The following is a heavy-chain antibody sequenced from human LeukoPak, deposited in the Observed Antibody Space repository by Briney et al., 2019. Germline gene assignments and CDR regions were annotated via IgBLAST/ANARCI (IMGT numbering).Heavy chain of an antibody. CDR3: ARSTYYYDSSGYYHEWYFDY. D-gene: IGHD3-22*01. J-gene: IGHJ4*02. CDR1: GFTFSSYA. CDR2: ISGSGGST. V-gene: IGHV3-23*01. Sequence: GGSLRLSCAASGFTFSSYAMSWVRQAPGKGLEWVSAISGSGGSTYYADSVKGRFTISRDNSKNTLYLQMNSLRAEDTAVYYCARSTYYYDSSGYYHEWYFDYWGQGTLVTVSS.